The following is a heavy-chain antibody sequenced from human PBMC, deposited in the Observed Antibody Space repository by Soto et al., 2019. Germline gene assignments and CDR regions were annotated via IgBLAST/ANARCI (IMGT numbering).Heavy chain of an antibody. Sequence: ASVKVSCKASGYTFTSYSMHWVRQAPGQRLEWMGWINAGNGNTKYSQKFQGRVTITRDTSASTAYMELSSLRSEDTAVYYCARGYYYDSSGYNYYYYYGMDVWGQGTTVTV. D-gene: IGHD3-22*01. J-gene: IGHJ6*02. V-gene: IGHV1-3*01. CDR2: INAGNGNT. CDR1: GYTFTSYS. CDR3: ARGYYYDSSGYNYYYYYGMDV.